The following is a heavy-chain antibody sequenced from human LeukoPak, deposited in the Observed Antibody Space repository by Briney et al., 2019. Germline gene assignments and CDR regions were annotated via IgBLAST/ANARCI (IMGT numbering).Heavy chain of an antibody. J-gene: IGHJ6*03. V-gene: IGHV1-18*01. Sequence: ASVKVSCKASGFTFTSYGISWVRQAPGQGLEWMGWISPYRSNTNYAQKLQGRVTMTTGTSTSTAYMELRSLRSDDTAVYYCARDLKNGGDSDPYYYYYMDVWGKGTTVTVSS. CDR2: ISPYRSNT. CDR3: ARDLKNGGDSDPYYYYYMDV. CDR1: GFTFTSYG. D-gene: IGHD2-21*02.